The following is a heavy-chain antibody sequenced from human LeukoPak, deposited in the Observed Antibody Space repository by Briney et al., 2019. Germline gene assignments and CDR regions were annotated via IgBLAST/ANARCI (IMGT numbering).Heavy chain of an antibody. CDR2: MNPNSGNT. V-gene: IGHV1-8*01. CDR3: AISIDDSSGYDFDY. Sequence: ASVKVSCKASGYTFTSYDINWVRQATGQGLEWMGWMNPNSGNTGYAQKFQGRVTMTRNTSICTAYMELSSLRSEDTAVYYCAISIDDSSGYDFDYWGQGTLVTVSS. CDR1: GYTFTSYD. D-gene: IGHD3-22*01. J-gene: IGHJ4*02.